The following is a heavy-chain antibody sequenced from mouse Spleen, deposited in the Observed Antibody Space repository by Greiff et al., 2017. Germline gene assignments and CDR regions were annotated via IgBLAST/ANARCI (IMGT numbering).Heavy chain of an antibody. CDR2: ISNGGGST. J-gene: IGHJ4*01. Sequence: EVQGVESGGGLVQPGGSLKLSCATSGFTFSDYYMYWVRQTPEKRLEWVAYISNGGGSTYYPDTVKGRFTISRDNAKNTLYLQMSRLKSEDTAMYYCARPVTPDYAMDYWGQGTSVTVSS. CDR3: ARPVTPDYAMDY. D-gene: IGHD2-1*01. CDR1: GFTFSDYY. V-gene: IGHV5-12*02.